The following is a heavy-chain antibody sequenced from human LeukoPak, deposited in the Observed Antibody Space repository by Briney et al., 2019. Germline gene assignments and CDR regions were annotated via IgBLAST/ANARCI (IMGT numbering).Heavy chain of an antibody. V-gene: IGHV3-23*01. CDR2: ISGSGGST. CDR1: GFTFSSYA. CDR3: AREYSGSYYNGYFDY. D-gene: IGHD1-26*01. J-gene: IGHJ4*02. Sequence: GGPLRLSCAASGFTFSSYAMSWVRQAPGKGLEWVSAISGSGGSTYYADSVKGRFTISRDNSKNTLYLQMNSLRAEDTAVYYCAREYSGSYYNGYFDYWGQGTLVTVSS.